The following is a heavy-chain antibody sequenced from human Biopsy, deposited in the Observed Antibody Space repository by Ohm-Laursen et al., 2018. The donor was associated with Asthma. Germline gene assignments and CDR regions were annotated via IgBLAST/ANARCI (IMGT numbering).Heavy chain of an antibody. D-gene: IGHD4-17*01. Sequence: GSSVKVSCKLSGYSLTDLSMHWVRQAPGQGLEWMEGHDHEEGGTVNARRFQGRVTMTEDTSTDTAYMELSSLSSDDTAVYYCASDFPKDYVRYNFQFWGQGTLVTVSS. CDR1: GYSLTDLS. J-gene: IGHJ4*02. CDR3: ASDFPKDYVRYNFQF. V-gene: IGHV1-24*01. CDR2: HDHEEGGT.